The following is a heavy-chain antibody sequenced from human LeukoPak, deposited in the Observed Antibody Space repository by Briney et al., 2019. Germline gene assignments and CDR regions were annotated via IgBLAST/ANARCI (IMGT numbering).Heavy chain of an antibody. D-gene: IGHD5-12*01. CDR2: FDPEDGET. V-gene: IGHV1-24*01. J-gene: IGHJ4*02. CDR3: ATPLRGYDPPYFDY. CDR1: GYTLTELS. Sequence: ASVKVSCKFSGYTLTELSMHWVGQAPGKGLGWMGGFDPEDGETIYAQKFQGRVTMTEDTSTDTAYMELSSLRSEDTAVYYCATPLRGYDPPYFDYWGQGTLVTVSS.